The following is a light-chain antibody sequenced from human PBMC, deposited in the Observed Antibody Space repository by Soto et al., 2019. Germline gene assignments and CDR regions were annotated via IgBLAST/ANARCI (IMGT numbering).Light chain of an antibody. CDR1: QDISIY. V-gene: IGKV1-33*01. J-gene: IGKJ1*01. CDR2: DTS. Sequence: DIQMTQSPSSLSASVGGRVTITCLASQDISIYLNWYQQKLGKAPKLLIYDTSTLGAGVPARFSGSGSGTVFTLTINSLQPEDLATYYCQQYDSLTWTFGQGTRVEVK. CDR3: QQYDSLTWT.